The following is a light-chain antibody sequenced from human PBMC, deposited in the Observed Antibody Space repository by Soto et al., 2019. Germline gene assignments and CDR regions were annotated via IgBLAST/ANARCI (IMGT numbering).Light chain of an antibody. CDR3: QSYDSSLSAVV. Sequence: QPVLTQPPSVSRAPGQRVTISCTGSSSNIGAGYDVHWYQQLPGTAPKLLIYVNSNRPSGVPDRFSGSKSGTSASLAITGLQAEDEADYYCQSYDSSLSAVVFGRGTKLTVL. CDR2: VNS. CDR1: SSNIGAGYD. V-gene: IGLV1-40*01. J-gene: IGLJ2*01.